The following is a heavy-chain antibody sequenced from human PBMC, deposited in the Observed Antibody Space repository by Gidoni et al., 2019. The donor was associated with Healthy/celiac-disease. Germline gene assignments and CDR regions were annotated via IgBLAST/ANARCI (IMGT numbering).Heavy chain of an antibody. CDR3: ARILSPDQYCGGDCYSGAFDY. J-gene: IGHJ4*02. CDR2: IYYSGST. Sequence: QVQLQESGPGLVKPSQTLSLTCTVSGGSISSGGYYWSWIRQHPGKGLEWIGYIYYSGSTYYNPSLKSRVTISVDTSKNQFSLKLSSVTAADTAVYYCARILSPDQYCGGDCYSGAFDYWGQGTLVTVSS. D-gene: IGHD2-21*02. V-gene: IGHV4-31*03. CDR1: GGSISSGGYY.